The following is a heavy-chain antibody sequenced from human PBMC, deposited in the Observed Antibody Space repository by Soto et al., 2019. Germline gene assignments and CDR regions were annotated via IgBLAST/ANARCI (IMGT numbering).Heavy chain of an antibody. D-gene: IGHD2-21*02. V-gene: IGHV3-23*01. CDR2: ISGSGGST. CDR1: GFTFSSYA. CDR3: AKGMGVVTAPDGMDV. Sequence: GGSLRLSCAASGFTFSSYAMSWVRQAPGKGLEWVSAISGSGGSTYYADSVKGRFTISRDNSKNTLYLQMNSLRAEDTAVYYCAKGMGVVTAPDGMDVWGQGTTVTVSS. J-gene: IGHJ6*02.